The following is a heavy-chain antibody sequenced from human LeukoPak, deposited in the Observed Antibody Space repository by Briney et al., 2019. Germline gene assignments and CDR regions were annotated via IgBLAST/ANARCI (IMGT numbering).Heavy chain of an antibody. J-gene: IGHJ3*02. V-gene: IGHV3-53*01. CDR1: GFTFSSYE. CDR3: AKCGGDCYHGAFDI. Sequence: GVLRLSCAASGFTFSSYEMNWVRQAPGKGLECVSVIYSGGSTYYADSVKGRFTISRDNSKNTLYLQMNSLRAEDTAVYYCAKCGGDCYHGAFDIWGQGTMVTVSS. D-gene: IGHD2-21*02. CDR2: IYSGGST.